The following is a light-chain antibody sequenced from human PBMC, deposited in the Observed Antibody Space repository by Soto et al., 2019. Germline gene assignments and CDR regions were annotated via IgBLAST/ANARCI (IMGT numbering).Light chain of an antibody. Sequence: QSVLTQSPSASASLGASVKLTCTLSSGHSSYAIAWHQQQPEKGPRYLMKLNSDGSHSKGDGIPDRFSGSSSGAERYLTISSLQSEDEADYHCQTWGTGILVFGGGTQLTVL. CDR3: QTWGTGILV. V-gene: IGLV4-69*01. CDR1: SGHSSYA. CDR2: LNSDGSH. J-gene: IGLJ2*01.